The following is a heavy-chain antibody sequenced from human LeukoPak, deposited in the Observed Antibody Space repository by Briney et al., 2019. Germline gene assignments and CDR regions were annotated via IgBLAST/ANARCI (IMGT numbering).Heavy chain of an antibody. CDR1: GFTFNYFW. Sequence: GGSLRLSCAASGFTFNYFWMHWVRQVPGKRRVWVSGINNDGTATYYADSVKGRFTISRDNAKNTVYLQMNGLRAEDTTVYYCATVSKYWGQGTLVTVSS. CDR2: INNDGTAT. CDR3: ATVSKY. J-gene: IGHJ4*02. V-gene: IGHV3-74*01.